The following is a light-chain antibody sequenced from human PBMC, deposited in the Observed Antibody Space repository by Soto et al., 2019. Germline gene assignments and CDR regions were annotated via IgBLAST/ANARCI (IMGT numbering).Light chain of an antibody. Sequence: VIWMTQSPSLLSASTGDRVTISCRMSQGISNYLAWYQQKPGKAPELLIYAASTLQSGVPSRFSGSRSGTDFTLTISCLQSEDFATYYCQQYYSFPRTFGQGTKVEIK. V-gene: IGKV1D-8*01. CDR1: QGISNY. CDR3: QQYYSFPRT. J-gene: IGKJ1*01. CDR2: AAS.